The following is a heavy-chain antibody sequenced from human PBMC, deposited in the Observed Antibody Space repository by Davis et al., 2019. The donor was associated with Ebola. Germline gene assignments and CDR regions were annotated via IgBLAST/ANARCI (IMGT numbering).Heavy chain of an antibody. CDR1: GYTFTSYA. J-gene: IGHJ4*02. CDR3: ARDGGRGSAAAGTCLDY. D-gene: IGHD6-13*01. Sequence: ASMKVSCKASGYTFTSYAMHWVRQAPGQRLEWMGWINTGNGNTKYSQKFQGRVTITRDTSASIAYMELSSLRSEDTAVYYCARDGGRGSAAAGTCLDYWGQGTLVTVSS. V-gene: IGHV1-3*04. CDR2: INTGNGNT.